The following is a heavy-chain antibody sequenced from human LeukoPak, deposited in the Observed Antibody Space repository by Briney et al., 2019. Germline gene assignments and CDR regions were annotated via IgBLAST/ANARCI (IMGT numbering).Heavy chain of an antibody. CDR3: ASSPPTGTTWYFDL. CDR2: ISSSSGTI. V-gene: IGHV3-48*01. J-gene: IGHJ2*01. Sequence: GGSLRLSCAASGFTFSTYAMNWVRQAPGKGLEWVSFISSSSGTIYYADSVKGRFTISRDNSKNTLYLQLGGLRADDMAVYYCASSPPTGTTWYFDLWGRGTLVTVSS. D-gene: IGHD1-7*01. CDR1: GFTFSTYA.